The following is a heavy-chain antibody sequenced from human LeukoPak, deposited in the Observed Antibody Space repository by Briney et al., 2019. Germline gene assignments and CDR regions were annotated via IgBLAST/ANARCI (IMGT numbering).Heavy chain of an antibody. CDR3: ARSYDSSGYYYLGSYAFDI. D-gene: IGHD3-22*01. CDR1: GYTFTGYY. CDR2: INPNSGGT. J-gene: IGHJ3*02. V-gene: IGHV1-2*02. Sequence: ASVKVSCKASGYTFTGYYMHWVRQAPGQGLEWMGWINPNSGGTNYAQKFQGRVTMTRDTSISTAYMELSRLRSDDTAVYYCARSYDSSGYYYLGSYAFDIWGQGTMVTVSS.